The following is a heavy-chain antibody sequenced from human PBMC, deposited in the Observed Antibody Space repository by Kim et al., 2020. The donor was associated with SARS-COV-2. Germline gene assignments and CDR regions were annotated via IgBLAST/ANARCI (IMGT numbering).Heavy chain of an antibody. CDR1: GYSFTSYW. D-gene: IGHD2-15*01. J-gene: IGHJ3*02. Sequence: GESLKISCKGSGYSFTSYWIGWVRQMPGKGLEWMGIIYPGDSDTRYSPSFQGQVNISADKSISTAYLQWSRLKAADTAMYYCARLRGYPSAFDIWGQGTMVTNAS. CDR3: ARLRGYPSAFDI. CDR2: IYPGDSDT. V-gene: IGHV5-51*01.